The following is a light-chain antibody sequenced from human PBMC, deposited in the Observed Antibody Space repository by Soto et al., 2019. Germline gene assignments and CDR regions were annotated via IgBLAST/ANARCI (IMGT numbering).Light chain of an antibody. Sequence: EFVLTQSPGTLSLSPGERATLSCRASQSLANSFIAWYQQKPGQAPRLLIYDTSSRASGIPDRFSGSGSGTDFTLTISRLGTEDFAVSYCQQYGTSEIIFGQGTRLEIK. V-gene: IGKV3-20*01. CDR1: QSLANSF. CDR2: DTS. CDR3: QQYGTSEII. J-gene: IGKJ5*01.